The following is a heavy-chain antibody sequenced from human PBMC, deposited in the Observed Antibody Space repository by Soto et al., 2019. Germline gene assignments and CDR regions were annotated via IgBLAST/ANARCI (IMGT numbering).Heavy chain of an antibody. CDR2: ISGSGDSS. J-gene: IGHJ4*02. Sequence: GGSLRLSCTASGFTFSSFGMAWVRQAPGKGLEWVSAISGSGDSSYYADSVKDRFTISRDNPTNTLYLQMNNLRAEDAAVYYCAKVGIGMFSHKHHFDHWGQGTQVTVSS. CDR3: AKVGIGMFSHKHHFDH. CDR1: GFTFSSFG. V-gene: IGHV3-23*01. D-gene: IGHD2-2*03.